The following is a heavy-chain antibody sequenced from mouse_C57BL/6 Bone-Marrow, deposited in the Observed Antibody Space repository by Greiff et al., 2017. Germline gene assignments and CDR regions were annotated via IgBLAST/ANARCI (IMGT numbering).Heavy chain of an antibody. CDR3: SMVTTLYYYAMDY. Sequence: QVQLQQSGAELVKPGASVKMSCKASGYTFTSYWITWVKQRPGQGLEWIGDIYPGSGSTNYNEQFKSKATLTVDTSSSTAYMQLSSLTSEDSAVYYCSMVTTLYYYAMDYWGQGTSVTVSS. J-gene: IGHJ4*01. V-gene: IGHV1-55*01. CDR2: IYPGSGST. CDR1: GYTFTSYW. D-gene: IGHD2-1*01.